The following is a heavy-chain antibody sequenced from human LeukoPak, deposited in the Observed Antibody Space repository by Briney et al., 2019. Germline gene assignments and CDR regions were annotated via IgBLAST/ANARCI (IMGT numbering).Heavy chain of an antibody. CDR1: GGSISGTNW. J-gene: IGHJ4*02. V-gene: IGHV4-4*02. CDR2: ISLAGQT. CDR3: SRESGPFCPFGY. Sequence: SGTLSLTCGVSGGSISGTNWWSWVGQPPGQGLEWIGEISLAGQTNYNPSLNGRVTMSLDKSSNQLSLHLTSVTAADTATYFCSRESGPFCPFGYWGQGTLVIVSS. D-gene: IGHD1-26*01.